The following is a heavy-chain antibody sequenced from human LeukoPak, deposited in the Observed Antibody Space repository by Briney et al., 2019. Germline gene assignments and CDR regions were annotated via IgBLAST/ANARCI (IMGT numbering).Heavy chain of an antibody. CDR3: ARGRDYYGSGSYHDAFDI. CDR1: GGSISSGGYS. Sequence: KTSQTLSLTCAVSGGSISSGGYSWSWIRQPPGKGLEWIGYIYHSGSTYYNPSPKSRVTISVDRSKNQFSLKLSSVTAADTAVYYCARGRDYYGSGSYHDAFDIWGQGTMVTVSS. V-gene: IGHV4-30-2*01. D-gene: IGHD3-10*01. CDR2: IYHSGST. J-gene: IGHJ3*02.